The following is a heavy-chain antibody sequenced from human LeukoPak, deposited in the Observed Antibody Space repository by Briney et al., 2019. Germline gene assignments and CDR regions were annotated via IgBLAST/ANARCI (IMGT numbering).Heavy chain of an antibody. CDR3: ARSKGYNYDAPYYYYYYMDV. CDR1: GFNFSGYY. CDR2: IDPSATSI. V-gene: IGHV3-11*01. Sequence: GGSLRLSCTASGFNFSGYYMTWIRQAPGKVLEWVSYIDPSATSIYYADSIEGRFTISRDNTRNSLYLQMNSLSAEDTAVYYCARSKGYNYDAPYYYYYYMDVWGKGTTVTVSS. D-gene: IGHD5-18*01. J-gene: IGHJ6*03.